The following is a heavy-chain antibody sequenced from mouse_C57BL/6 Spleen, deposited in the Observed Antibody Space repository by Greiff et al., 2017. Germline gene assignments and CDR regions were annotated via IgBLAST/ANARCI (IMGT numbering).Heavy chain of an antibody. CDR3: ARWDYYGEYFDV. CDR1: GYAFSSSW. CDR2: IYPGDGDT. V-gene: IGHV1-82*01. Sequence: VKLVESGPELVKPGASVKISCKASGYAFSSSWMNWVKQRPGKGLEWIGRIYPGDGDTNYNGKFKGKATLTADKSSSTAYMQLSSLTSEDSAVYFCARWDYYGEYFDVWGTGTTVTVSS. D-gene: IGHD1-1*01. J-gene: IGHJ1*03.